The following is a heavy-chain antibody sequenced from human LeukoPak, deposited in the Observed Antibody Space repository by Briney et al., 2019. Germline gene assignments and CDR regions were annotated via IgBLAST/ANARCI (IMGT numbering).Heavy chain of an antibody. J-gene: IGHJ4*02. CDR1: GFTFGSYS. Sequence: GGSLRLFCVASGFTFGSYSMNWVRQAPGKGLEWVSYISSSSSTIYYADSVKGRFTISRDNAKNSLYLQMNSPRSEDTAVYYCARYCSSASCYDLGDYWGQGTLVTVSS. CDR2: ISSSSSTI. V-gene: IGHV3-48*01. D-gene: IGHD2-2*01. CDR3: ARYCSSASCYDLGDY.